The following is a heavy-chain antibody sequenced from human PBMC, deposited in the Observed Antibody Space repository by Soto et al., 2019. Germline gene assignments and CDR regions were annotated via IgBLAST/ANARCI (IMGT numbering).Heavy chain of an antibody. D-gene: IGHD4-17*01. CDR3: VRSVYGEFLYFDV. Sequence: SETLSLTCAVYGGSLSSHSRSWIRQPPGKDLEWIASIYYTGTTNYNPSLKSRVVISVDTSKNQFSLSLNSVTASDTAVYHCVRSVYGEFLYFDVWGRGTLVTVSS. CDR2: IYYTGTT. CDR1: GGSLSSHS. J-gene: IGHJ4*02. V-gene: IGHV4-59*08.